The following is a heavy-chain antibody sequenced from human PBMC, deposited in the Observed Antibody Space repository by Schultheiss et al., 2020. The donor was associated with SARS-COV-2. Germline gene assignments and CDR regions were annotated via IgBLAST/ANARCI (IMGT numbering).Heavy chain of an antibody. V-gene: IGHV1-8*03. J-gene: IGHJ6*02. Sequence: ASVKVSCKASGYTFTSYDINWVRQATGQGLEWMGWMNPNSGNTGYAQKFQGRVTITRNTSISTAYMELSSLRSEDTAVYYCARDYGYGYNYYYAMDVWGQGTTVTVSS. CDR3: ARDYGYGYNYYYAMDV. D-gene: IGHD5-24*01. CDR1: GYTFTSYD. CDR2: MNPNSGNT.